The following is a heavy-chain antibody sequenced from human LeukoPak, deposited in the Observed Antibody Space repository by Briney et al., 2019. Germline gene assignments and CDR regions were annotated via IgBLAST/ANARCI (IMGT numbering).Heavy chain of an antibody. D-gene: IGHD3-16*02. CDR1: GGTFSSYA. CDR2: IIPILGIA. CDR3: ATERVIRETYYYGMDV. J-gene: IGHJ6*02. V-gene: IGHV1-69*04. Sequence: SSVKVSCKASGGTFSSYAISWVRPAPGQGLEWMGRIIPILGIANYAQMFQGRVTTTADKSTSTAYMELSSLRSEDTAVYYCATERVIRETYYYGMDVWGQGTTVTVSS.